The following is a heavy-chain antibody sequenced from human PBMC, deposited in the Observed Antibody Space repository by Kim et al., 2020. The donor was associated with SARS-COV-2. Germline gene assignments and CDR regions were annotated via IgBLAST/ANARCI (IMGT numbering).Heavy chain of an antibody. J-gene: IGHJ4*02. D-gene: IGHD3-10*01. V-gene: IGHV3-23*01. CDR1: GFTFSSYA. CDR3: ATDAARFGEAIGY. CDR2: ISGSGDNT. Sequence: GGSLRLSCAASGFTFSSYAMSWVRQAPGKGLEWVSAISGSGDNTYYADSVKGRFTISRDNSKNTLYLQMNSLRAEDTAVYYCATDAARFGEAIGYWGQGTLVTVSS.